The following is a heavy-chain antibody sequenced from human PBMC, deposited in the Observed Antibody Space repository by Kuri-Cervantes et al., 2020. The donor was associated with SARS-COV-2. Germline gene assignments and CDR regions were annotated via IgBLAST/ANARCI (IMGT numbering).Heavy chain of an antibody. CDR2: ISGSGGST. D-gene: IGHD3-3*01. CDR3: ASQLLEVFDY. J-gene: IGHJ4*02. V-gene: IGHV3-23*01. CDR1: GFTFSSYS. Sequence: GESLKISCAASGFTFSSYSMNWVRQAPGKGLEWVSAISGSGGSTYYADSVKGRFTISRDNSKNTLYLQMNSLRAEDTAVYYCASQLLEVFDYWGQGTLVTVSS.